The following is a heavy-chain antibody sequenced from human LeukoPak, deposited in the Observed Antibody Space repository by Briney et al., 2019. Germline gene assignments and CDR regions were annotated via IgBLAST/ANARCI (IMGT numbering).Heavy chain of an antibody. D-gene: IGHD5-18*01. J-gene: IGHJ4*02. Sequence: GGSLRLSCAASGFTFDDYGMSWVRQAPGKGLEWVSSISSSSSYIYYADSVKGRFTISRDNAKNSLYLQMNSLRAEDTAVYYCAIGYSYDRFDYWGQGTLVTVSS. CDR2: ISSSSSYI. CDR1: GFTFDDYG. CDR3: AIGYSYDRFDY. V-gene: IGHV3-21*01.